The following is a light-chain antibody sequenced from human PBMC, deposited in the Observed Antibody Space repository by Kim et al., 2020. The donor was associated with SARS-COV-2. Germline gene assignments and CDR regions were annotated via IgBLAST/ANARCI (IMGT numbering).Light chain of an antibody. J-gene: IGKJ5*01. Sequence: VSPGERATLSCRASQSVSSNLAWYQQKPGQAPRLLIYSASTRATGIPARFRGSGSGTDFILTITTLQSEDFAVYYCQQFNNWPPVFGQGTRLEIK. CDR3: QQFNNWPPV. CDR1: QSVSSN. CDR2: SAS. V-gene: IGKV3-15*01.